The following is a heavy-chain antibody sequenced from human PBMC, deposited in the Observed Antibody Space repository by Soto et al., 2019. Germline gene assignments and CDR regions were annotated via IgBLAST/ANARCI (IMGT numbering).Heavy chain of an antibody. V-gene: IGHV3-15*07. D-gene: IGHD1-26*01. CDR2: IKSQTDGGTT. J-gene: IGHJ6*01. CDR3: YTDSPDSWAWVS. CDR1: GFTFTYAW. Sequence: EVQLVESGGGLVKPGGSLRLSCAASGFTFTYAWMNWVRQAPGKGLEWVGRIKSQTDGGTTDYAAPVKGRFTISRDDSKNTPYVQMDRLKTGDKAVYFCYTDSPDSWAWVSRGQGTPVNGFS.